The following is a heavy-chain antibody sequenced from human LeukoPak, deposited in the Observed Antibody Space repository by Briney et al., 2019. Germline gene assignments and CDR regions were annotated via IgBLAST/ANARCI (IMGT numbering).Heavy chain of an antibody. Sequence: IPSETLSLTCTVSGGSISSYSWNWIRQPPGKGLEWIGYILYSGSTNYNPSLKSRVTISVNTSKNQFSLKLGSVTAADTAVYYCARDLYRGYDWVGFNIWGQGTVVTVSS. CDR2: ILYSGST. D-gene: IGHD5-12*01. V-gene: IGHV4-59*01. CDR3: ARDLYRGYDWVGFNI. J-gene: IGHJ3*02. CDR1: GGSISSYS.